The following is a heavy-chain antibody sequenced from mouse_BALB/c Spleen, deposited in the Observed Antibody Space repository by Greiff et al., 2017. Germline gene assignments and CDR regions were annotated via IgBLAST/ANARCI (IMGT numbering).Heavy chain of an antibody. CDR2: ISYDGSN. D-gene: IGHD3-1*01. Sequence: DVQLVESGPGLVKPSQSLSLTCSVTGYSITSGYYWNWIRQFPGNKLEWMGYISYDGSNNYNPSLKNRISITRDTSKNQFFLKLNSVTTEDTATYYCARERASYWGQGTLVTVSA. CDR1: GYSITSGYY. J-gene: IGHJ3*01. CDR3: ARERASY. V-gene: IGHV3-6*02.